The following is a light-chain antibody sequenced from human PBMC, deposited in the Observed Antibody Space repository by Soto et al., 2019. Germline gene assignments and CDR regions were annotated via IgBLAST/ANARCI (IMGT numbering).Light chain of an antibody. CDR1: GGRSDYA. J-gene: IGLJ3*02. CDR2: LNLDGSH. V-gene: IGLV4-69*01. Sequence: QLVLTQSPSASASLGASVKLTCTLSGGRSDYAVAWHQFQPDKGPRFLLKLNLDGSHVKGDGIPDRFSGSSSGAERYLTISSLQSDDEAVYYCQSWGSAFRVFGGGTKLTVL. CDR3: QSWGSAFRV.